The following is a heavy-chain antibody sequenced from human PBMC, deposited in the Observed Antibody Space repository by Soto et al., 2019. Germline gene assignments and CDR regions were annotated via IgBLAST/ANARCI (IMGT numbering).Heavy chain of an antibody. Sequence: EVQLVESGGGLVKPGGSLRLSCAASGFTFTRYSMNWVRQAPGKGLEWVASISSTANDIYYGDSMKGRFTISRDNAKNSLYLEMNSLRAEDTAVYYWARESEDLTSNFDYWGQGTLVTVSS. CDR2: ISSTANDI. V-gene: IGHV3-21*06. CDR1: GFTFTRYS. CDR3: ARESEDLTSNFDY. J-gene: IGHJ4*02.